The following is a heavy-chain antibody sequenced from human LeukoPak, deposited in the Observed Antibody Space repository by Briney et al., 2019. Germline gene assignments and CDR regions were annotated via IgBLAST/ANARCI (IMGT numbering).Heavy chain of an antibody. CDR1: GGSFSGYY. V-gene: IGHV4-34*01. Sequence: SETLSLTCAVYGGSFSGYYWSWIRQPPGKGLEWIGEINHSGSTNYNPSLKSRVTISVDTSKNQFSLKLSSVTAADTAVYYCTRLVYGMDVWGQGTTVTVSS. CDR3: TRLVYGMDV. CDR2: INHSGST. J-gene: IGHJ6*02.